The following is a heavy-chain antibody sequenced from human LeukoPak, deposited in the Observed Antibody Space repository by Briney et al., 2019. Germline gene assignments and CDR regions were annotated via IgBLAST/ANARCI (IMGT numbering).Heavy chain of an antibody. CDR2: IFHTGST. CDR1: GASISDFY. CDR3: ARHPQEFRSDWFDP. J-gene: IGHJ5*02. D-gene: IGHD3-10*01. V-gene: IGHV4-59*08. Sequence: SETLSLTCTVSGASISDFYWSWIRQSPEKGLEWLGYIFHTGSTNYNPSVKSRVTISMDTSKNQFSLRLNSVTAADTAVYYCARHPQEFRSDWFDPWGQGTMVTVSS.